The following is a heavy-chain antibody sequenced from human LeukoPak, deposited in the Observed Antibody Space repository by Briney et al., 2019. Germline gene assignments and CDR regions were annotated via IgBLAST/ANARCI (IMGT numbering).Heavy chain of an antibody. J-gene: IGHJ4*02. CDR2: MDPNSGNT. CDR3: AREFRVVTPTQGDDY. V-gene: IGHV1-8*01. Sequence: GASVKVSCKASGYSFTTYDINWVRQATGQGLEWMGWMDPNSGNTGYAQKSQGRVTMTRNTSISTAYMELSSLRSEDTAVYYCAREFRVVTPTQGDDYWGQGTLVTVSS. D-gene: IGHD2-21*02. CDR1: GYSFTTYD.